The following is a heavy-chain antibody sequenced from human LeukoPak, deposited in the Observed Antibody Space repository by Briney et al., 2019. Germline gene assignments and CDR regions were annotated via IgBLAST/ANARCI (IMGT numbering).Heavy chain of an antibody. CDR3: AREQGGTSGGGDAFDI. Sequence: GGSLRLSCAASVFNFRSYGMSWVRQAPGKGLEWVANIKQDGSEKDYVDSVKGRFTTSRDNAKNSLFLQMNSLRAEDTAVYYCAREQGGTSGGGDAFDIWGQGTMVTVSS. J-gene: IGHJ3*02. CDR1: VFNFRSYG. V-gene: IGHV3-7*01. D-gene: IGHD3-16*01. CDR2: IKQDGSEK.